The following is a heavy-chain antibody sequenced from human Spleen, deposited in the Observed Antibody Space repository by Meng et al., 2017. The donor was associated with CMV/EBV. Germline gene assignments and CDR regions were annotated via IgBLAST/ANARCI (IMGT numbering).Heavy chain of an antibody. D-gene: IGHD6-6*01. CDR1: GYSISSGYY. Sequence: SETLSLTCTVSGYSISSGYYWGWIRQPPGKGLEWIGSIYYSGSTYYNPSLKSRVTISVDTSKNQFSLKLSSVTAADTAVYYCARDAYSSSSHDYWGQGTLVTVSS. CDR3: ARDAYSSSSHDY. CDR2: IYYSGST. J-gene: IGHJ4*02. V-gene: IGHV4-38-2*02.